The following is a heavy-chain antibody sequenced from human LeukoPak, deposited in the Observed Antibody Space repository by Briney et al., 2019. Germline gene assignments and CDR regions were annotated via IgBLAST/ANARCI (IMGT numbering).Heavy chain of an antibody. CDR2: ISAYNGNT. D-gene: IGHD4-17*01. J-gene: IGHJ4*02. Sequence: GASVKVSCKASGYTFTSYGISWVPQAPGQGLEWMGWISAYNGNTNYAQKLQGRVTMTTDTSTSTAYMELRSLRSDDTAVYYCARDLLTTVTTRGATDYWGQGTLVTVSS. CDR1: GYTFTSYG. CDR3: ARDLLTTVTTRGATDY. V-gene: IGHV1-18*01.